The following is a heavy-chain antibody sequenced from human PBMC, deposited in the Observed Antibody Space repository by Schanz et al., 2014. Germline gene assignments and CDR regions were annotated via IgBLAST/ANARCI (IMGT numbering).Heavy chain of an antibody. D-gene: IGHD1-20*01. Sequence: QVQLIQSGAEVKKPGASVKVSCTASGYTFTSYDINWVRQAPGQGLEWLGWMNPNSGNPGFAQKFQDKVTITADTSTTTAYMELSGLRSEDTAVYYCARDNGRIPAANSFDYWGQGTRVTVSS. CDR1: GYTFTSYD. CDR2: MNPNSGNP. V-gene: IGHV1-8*01. CDR3: ARDNGRIPAANSFDY. J-gene: IGHJ4*02.